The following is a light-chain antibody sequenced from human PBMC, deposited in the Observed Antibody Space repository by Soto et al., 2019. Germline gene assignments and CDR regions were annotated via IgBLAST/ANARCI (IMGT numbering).Light chain of an antibody. CDR3: KSYAGSNTYV. CDR1: KSDICVYDF. CDR2: EVV. J-gene: IGLJ1*01. V-gene: IGLV2-8*01. Sequence: QSVLPQPPSASGSPGQAVTLSCTGPKSDICVYDFVSCYQHHPGKAPRLIIYEVVQRPSGVPDRFSGSKSGNTASLTVSGLQAADEADYFCKSYAGSNTYVFGSGTKV.